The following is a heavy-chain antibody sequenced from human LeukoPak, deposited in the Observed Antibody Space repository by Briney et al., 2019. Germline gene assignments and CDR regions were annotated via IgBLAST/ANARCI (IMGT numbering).Heavy chain of an antibody. Sequence: GGSLRLSCAASGFTFSSYAMSWVRQAPGKGLEWVSAISGSGGSTYYADSVKGRFTISRDNSKNTLYLQMNSLRAEDTAVYYCAKAPAMVTILILGYWGQGTLVTVSS. V-gene: IGHV3-23*01. CDR3: AKAPAMVTILILGY. D-gene: IGHD5-18*01. CDR2: ISGSGGST. CDR1: GFTFSSYA. J-gene: IGHJ4*02.